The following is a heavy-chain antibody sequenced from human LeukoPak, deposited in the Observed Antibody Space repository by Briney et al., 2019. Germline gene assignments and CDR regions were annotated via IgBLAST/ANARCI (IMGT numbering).Heavy chain of an antibody. CDR3: ARALMAQLGLGAFDI. Sequence: GASVKVSCKASGYTFTSYGISWLRQAPGQGLEWMGGIIPIFGTANYAQKFQGRVTITADESTSTAYMELSSLRSEDTAVYYCARALMAQLGLGAFDIWGQGTMVTVSS. J-gene: IGHJ3*02. V-gene: IGHV1-69*13. CDR2: IIPIFGTA. D-gene: IGHD5-24*01. CDR1: GYTFTSYG.